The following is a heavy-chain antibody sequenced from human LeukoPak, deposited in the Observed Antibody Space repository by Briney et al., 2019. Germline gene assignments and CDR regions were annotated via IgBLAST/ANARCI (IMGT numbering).Heavy chain of an antibody. CDR2: LSGSGHNT. CDR1: GFTFCSYA. V-gene: IGHV3-23*01. D-gene: IGHD4-11*01. Sequence: GGSLRLSCAASGFTFCSYARSWVRQAPGKGLEGGSTLSGSGHNTFNADSVEGRFIISRDNYMHTLYLQMNSLRAEDTAVYFCAKDRYSNYVNAFDVWGQGTTVTVPS. CDR3: AKDRYSNYVNAFDV. J-gene: IGHJ3*01.